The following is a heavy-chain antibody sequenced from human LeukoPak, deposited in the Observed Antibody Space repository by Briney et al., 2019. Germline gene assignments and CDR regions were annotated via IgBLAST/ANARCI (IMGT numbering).Heavy chain of an antibody. V-gene: IGHV3-7*01. J-gene: IGHJ6*03. CDR1: GFTFSSYW. D-gene: IGHD6-13*01. CDR2: IKTDGSEK. CDR3: SRRNFAAAGYYRYHYMDV. Sequence: PGRSLRLSCVGSGFTFSSYWMSWVRQAAGKGLEWVANIKTDGSEKYYVDSVKGRFTISRDNAKNALYLQMNSLRAEDTAVYYCSRRNFAAAGYYRYHYMDVWGKGTTVTVSS.